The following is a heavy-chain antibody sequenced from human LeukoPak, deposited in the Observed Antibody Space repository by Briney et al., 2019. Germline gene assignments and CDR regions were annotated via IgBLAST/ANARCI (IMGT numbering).Heavy chain of an antibody. CDR1: GFTFSTYA. D-gene: IGHD6-19*01. CDR2: ISGRSDST. J-gene: IGHJ4*02. CDR3: AKDIRASGWYYFDY. V-gene: IGHV3-23*01. Sequence: GGSLRLSCAASGFTFSTYAMSWVRQAPGKGLEWVSAISGRSDSTYYADSVQGRCTFSRDNSKNTLYLQLNSLGAEDTAIYYCAKDIRASGWYYFDYWGQGTLVTVSS.